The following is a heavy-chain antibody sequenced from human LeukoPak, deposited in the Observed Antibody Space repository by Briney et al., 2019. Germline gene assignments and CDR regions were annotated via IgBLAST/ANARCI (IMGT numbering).Heavy chain of an antibody. J-gene: IGHJ3*01. CDR3: ARKRWADAFDV. D-gene: IGHD4-23*01. V-gene: IGHV5-51*01. CDR1: GYNFANYW. Sequence: GESLKISCQASGYNFANYWIGWVRQVPGKGLEWMGLIYGGDSDTRYNPSFLGHVRISADKSIVTAYLQWNSLKASDTAMYYCARKRWADAFDVWGQGTMVTVSS. CDR2: IYGGDSDT.